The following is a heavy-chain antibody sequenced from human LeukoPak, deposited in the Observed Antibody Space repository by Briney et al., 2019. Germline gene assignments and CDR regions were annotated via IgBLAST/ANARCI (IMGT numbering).Heavy chain of an antibody. CDR1: GGSFSGYY. CDR2: INHSGST. J-gene: IGHJ1*01. Sequence: SETLSLTCAVYGGSFSGYYWSWIRQPPGKGLEWIGEINHSGSTNYNPSLKSRVTISVDTSKNQFSLKLSSVTAADTAVYYCAKELTPQGSSWYPGARNEYFQHWGQGTLVTVSS. V-gene: IGHV4-34*01. CDR3: AKELTPQGSSWYPGARNEYFQH. D-gene: IGHD6-13*01.